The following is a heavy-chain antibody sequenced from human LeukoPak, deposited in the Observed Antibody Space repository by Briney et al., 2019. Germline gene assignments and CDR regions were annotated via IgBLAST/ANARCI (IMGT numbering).Heavy chain of an antibody. V-gene: IGHV1-2*02. CDR3: ARVRYGSSGGAFDI. J-gene: IGHJ3*02. CDR2: INPNSGGT. Sequence: ASVKVSCKASGYTFTGYYMHWVRQAPGQGLEWMGWINPNSGGTNYAQKFQGRVTMTRDTSISTAYMELSRLRSDDTAVYYCARVRYGSSGGAFDIWGQGTMVTVSS. D-gene: IGHD6-6*01. CDR1: GYTFTGYY.